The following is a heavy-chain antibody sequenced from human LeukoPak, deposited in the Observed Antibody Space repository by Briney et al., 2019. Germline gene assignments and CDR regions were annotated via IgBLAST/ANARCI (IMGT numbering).Heavy chain of an antibody. V-gene: IGHV3-30*02. J-gene: IGHJ4*02. CDR1: GFTFSSYG. Sequence: GGSLRLSCAASGFTFSSYGMHWVRQAPGKGLEWVALIRYDGSNKYYADSVKGRFTISRDNSKNTLYLQMNSLRAEDTAVYYCAKPQTGYSSGWIDYWGQGTLVTVSS. D-gene: IGHD6-19*01. CDR3: AKPQTGYSSGWIDY. CDR2: IRYDGSNK.